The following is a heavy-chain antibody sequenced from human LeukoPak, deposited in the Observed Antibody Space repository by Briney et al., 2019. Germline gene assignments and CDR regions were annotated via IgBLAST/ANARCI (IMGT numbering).Heavy chain of an antibody. CDR2: IWNDGSYK. CDR3: ARGYSGRSVYAFDI. D-gene: IGHD1-26*01. Sequence: TGGSLRLSCAASGLTFSSYGMHWVRQAPGKGLEWVAMIWNDGSYKYYPDSVKGRFTISRDNSKNMLYLQMNSLRADDTAVYYCARGYSGRSVYAFDIWGPGTMATVSS. CDR1: GLTFSSYG. J-gene: IGHJ3*02. V-gene: IGHV3-33*01.